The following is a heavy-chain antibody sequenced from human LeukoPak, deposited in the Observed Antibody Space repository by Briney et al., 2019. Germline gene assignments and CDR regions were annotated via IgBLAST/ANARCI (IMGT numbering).Heavy chain of an antibody. J-gene: IGHJ4*02. Sequence: PGGSLRLSCAASGFSFSSHSMNWVRQAPGKGLEWVSYISGSSTTIDYADSAKGRFIISRDNAKKSLYLQMNNLRAEDTAVYYCARDPDWAFDYWGQGILVTVSS. CDR1: GFSFSSHS. V-gene: IGHV3-48*01. CDR3: ARDPDWAFDY. CDR2: ISGSSTTI. D-gene: IGHD3/OR15-3a*01.